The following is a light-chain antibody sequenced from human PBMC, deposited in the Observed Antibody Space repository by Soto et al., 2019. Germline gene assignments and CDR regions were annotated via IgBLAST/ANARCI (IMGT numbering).Light chain of an antibody. CDR2: GAS. Sequence: EIVMTQSPATLSVSPGERATLSCRASQSVSSNLAWYQQKPGQAPRLLIYGASTRATGIPARFSGSGSGTEFTITISILQSEDFAVYYCQQYNNWPYTFGQGTKLEIK. J-gene: IGKJ2*01. V-gene: IGKV3-15*01. CDR1: QSVSSN. CDR3: QQYNNWPYT.